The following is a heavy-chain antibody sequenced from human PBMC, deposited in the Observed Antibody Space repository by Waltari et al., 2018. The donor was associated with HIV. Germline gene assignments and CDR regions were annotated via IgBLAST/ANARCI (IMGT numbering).Heavy chain of an antibody. CDR3: ARENGFRSRDAFDI. V-gene: IGHV3-33*01. CDR2: ICYDGSNK. CDR1: GFTFSSYG. J-gene: IGHJ3*02. Sequence: QVQLVESGGGVVQPGRSLRLSCAASGFTFSSYGMHWVRQAPGKGLEWGAVICYDGSNKYYADSVKGRFTISRDNSKNTLYLQMNSLRAEDTAVYYCARENGFRSRDAFDIWGQGTMVTVSS. D-gene: IGHD2-8*01.